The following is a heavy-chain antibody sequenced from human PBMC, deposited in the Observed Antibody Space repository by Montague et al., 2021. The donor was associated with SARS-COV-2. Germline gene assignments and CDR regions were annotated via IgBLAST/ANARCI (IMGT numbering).Heavy chain of an antibody. J-gene: IGHJ4*02. V-gene: IGHV6-1*01. CDR2: TYYRSKWYS. CDR3: VRYSGWFYFDF. Sequence: CAISGDSVSSNSVAWSWIRQSPLRGLERLGRTYYRSKWYSDYAPFVRGRLTVNPDASKNEFSLELIYVTPEDTAVYYCVRYSGWFYFDFWGQGTLVTVSS. D-gene: IGHD6-19*01. CDR1: GDSVSSNSVA.